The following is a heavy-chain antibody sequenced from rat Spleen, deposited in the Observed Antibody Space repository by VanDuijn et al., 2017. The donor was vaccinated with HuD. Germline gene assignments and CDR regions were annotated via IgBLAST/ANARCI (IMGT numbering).Heavy chain of an antibody. D-gene: IGHD1-6*01. J-gene: IGHJ3*01. CDR2: ISTGGGNT. V-gene: IGHV5S13*01. CDR3: ARGPYMYTTAALAY. CDR1: GFTFSDYA. Sequence: EVQLVESGGGLVQPGNSLKLSCAASGFTFSDYAMAWVRQAPTKGLEWIASISTGGGNTYYRDSVKGRFTISRDNAKNTQYLQMDSLRSEDTATYYCARGPYMYTTAALAYWGQGTLVTVSS.